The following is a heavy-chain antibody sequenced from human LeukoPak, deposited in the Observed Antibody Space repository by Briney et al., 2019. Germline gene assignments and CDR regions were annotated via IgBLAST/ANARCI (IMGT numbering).Heavy chain of an antibody. CDR1: GFTFSSYE. Sequence: GGSLRLSCAASGFTFSSYEMNWVRQAPGKGLEWVSYISSSGSTIYYADSVKGRFTISRDNSKNTLYLQMNSLRAEDTAVYYCAKTPFGGSYFLDYWGQGTLVTVSS. V-gene: IGHV3-48*03. CDR2: ISSSGSTI. D-gene: IGHD1-26*01. CDR3: AKTPFGGSYFLDY. J-gene: IGHJ4*02.